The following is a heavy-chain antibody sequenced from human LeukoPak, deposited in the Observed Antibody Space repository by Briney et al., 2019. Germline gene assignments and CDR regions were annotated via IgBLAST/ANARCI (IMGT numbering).Heavy chain of an antibody. CDR1: GFTFSSYW. V-gene: IGHV3-74*01. CDR2: INSDGSST. Sequence: PGGSLRLSCAASGFTFSSYWMHWVRQAPGKGLVWVPRINSDGSSTSYADSVKGRFTISRDNAKNTLYLQMNSLRAEDTAVYYCARGTVAVAGTGDYWGQGTLVTVSS. J-gene: IGHJ4*02. D-gene: IGHD6-19*01. CDR3: ARGTVAVAGTGDY.